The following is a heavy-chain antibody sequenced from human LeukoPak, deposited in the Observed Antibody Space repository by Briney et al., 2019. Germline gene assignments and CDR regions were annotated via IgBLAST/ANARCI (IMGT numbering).Heavy chain of an antibody. J-gene: IGHJ4*02. CDR3: AKGEIAADSLTPFDY. D-gene: IGHD6-13*01. CDR1: GFTFYDYA. Sequence: SGGSLRLSCAASGFTFYDYAMHWVRQAPGKGLEWVSGISWNSGSIGYADSVKGRFTISRDNAKNSLYLQMNSLRAEDTALYYCAKGEIAADSLTPFDYWGQGTLVTVSS. CDR2: ISWNSGSI. V-gene: IGHV3-9*01.